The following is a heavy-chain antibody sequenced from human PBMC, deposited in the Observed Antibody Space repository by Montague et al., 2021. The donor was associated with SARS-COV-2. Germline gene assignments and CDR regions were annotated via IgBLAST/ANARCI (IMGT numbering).Heavy chain of an antibody. CDR3: ASGEFFYDGSGNCYRSALDD. CDR1: GASFSGYY. CDR2: VIHSGTT. V-gene: IGHV4-34*12. Sequence: SETLSLTCHVYGASFSGYYWSWVRQSPGKGLEWIGEVIHSGTTNYNPSLKGRVTIPIDSSNDRFSLRLTSLTAADTGVYYCASGEFFYDGSGNCYRSALDDWGQGTMVTVSS. D-gene: IGHD3-10*01. J-gene: IGHJ6*02.